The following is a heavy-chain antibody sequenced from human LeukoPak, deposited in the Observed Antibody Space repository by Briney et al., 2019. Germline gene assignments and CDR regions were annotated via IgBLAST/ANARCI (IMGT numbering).Heavy chain of an antibody. D-gene: IGHD5-24*01. CDR2: ISFDGSNK. Sequence: GGSLRPSCAASGFTFSSYTIHWVRQPPGKGLEWVAVISFDGSNKYYADSVKGRFTISRDNAKNSLYLQMNSLRAEDTAIYYCTRVGYIDEGIDYWGQGTLVTVSS. CDR3: TRVGYIDEGIDY. J-gene: IGHJ4*02. CDR1: GFTFSSYT. V-gene: IGHV3-30-3*01.